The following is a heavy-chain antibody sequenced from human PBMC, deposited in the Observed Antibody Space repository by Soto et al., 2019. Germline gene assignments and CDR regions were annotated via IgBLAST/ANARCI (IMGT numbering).Heavy chain of an antibody. V-gene: IGHV3-33*01. CDR3: ARDSSGQMYYFDY. CDR2: IWYDGSNK. D-gene: IGHD6-19*01. J-gene: IGHJ4*02. Sequence: GGSLRLSCAASGFTFSSYGMHWVRQAPGKGLEWVAVIWYDGSNKYYADSVKGRFTISRDNSKNTLYLQMNSLRAEDTAVYYCARDSSGQMYYFDYWGQGTLVTVSS. CDR1: GFTFSSYG.